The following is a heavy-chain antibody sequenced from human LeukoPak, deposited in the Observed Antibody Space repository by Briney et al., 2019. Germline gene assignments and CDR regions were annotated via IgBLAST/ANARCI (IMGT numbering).Heavy chain of an antibody. CDR2: INPNSGGT. CDR3: ARGPDIVVVVAATFDY. J-gene: IGHJ4*02. CDR1: GYTFTVYY. D-gene: IGHD2-15*01. Sequence: ASVKVSCKASGYTFTVYYMHWMRQAPGQGLEWMGWINPNSGGTNYAQKFQDRVTMTRDTSISTAYMELSRLRSDDTAVYYCARGPDIVVVVAATFDYWGQGTLVTVSS. V-gene: IGHV1-2*02.